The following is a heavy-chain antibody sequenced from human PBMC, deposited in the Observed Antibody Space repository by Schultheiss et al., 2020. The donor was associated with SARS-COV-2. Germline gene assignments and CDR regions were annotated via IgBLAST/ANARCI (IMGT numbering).Heavy chain of an antibody. D-gene: IGHD3-22*01. CDR3: ARAPDDSSGYYYLFYFDY. CDR2: IYYSGST. CDR1: GGSISSYY. J-gene: IGHJ4*02. Sequence: SQTLSLTCTVSGGSISSYYWNWIRQSPGKGLEWIGYIYYSGSTNYNPSLKSRVTISVDTSKNQFSLKLSSVTAADTAVYYCARAPDDSSGYYYLFYFDYWGQGTLVTVSS. V-gene: IGHV4-59*01.